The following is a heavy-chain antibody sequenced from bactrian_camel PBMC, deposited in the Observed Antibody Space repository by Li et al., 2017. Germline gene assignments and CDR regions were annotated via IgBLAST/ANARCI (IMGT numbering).Heavy chain of an antibody. D-gene: IGHD2*01. Sequence: HVQLVESGGGLVQPGESLRLSCAASGFLFSSVGMRWVCLAAGKGPERVSSIDRDGISTSYADSVKGRFTISRDNVKNTLYLQMNGLTSEDTALYYCATVWIIVGGAPHNFWGQGTQVTVS. V-gene: IGHV3S7*01. CDR2: IDRDGIST. J-gene: IGHJ4*01. CDR1: GFLFSSVG. CDR3: ATVWIIVGGAPHNF.